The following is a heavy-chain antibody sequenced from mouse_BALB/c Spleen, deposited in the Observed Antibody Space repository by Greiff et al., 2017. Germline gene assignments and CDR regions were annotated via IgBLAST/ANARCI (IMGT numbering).Heavy chain of an antibody. CDR1: GFSLTSYG. J-gene: IGHJ3*01. CDR2: IWSGGST. D-gene: IGHD3-1*01. V-gene: IGHV2-2*02. Sequence: QVQLQQSGPGLVQPSQSLSITCTVSGFSLTSYGVHWVRQSPGKGLEWLGVIWSGGSTDYDAAFISRLSISKDNSKSQVFFKMNSLQANDTAIYYCARGGYGVRFAYWGQGTLVTVSA. CDR3: ARGGYGVRFAY.